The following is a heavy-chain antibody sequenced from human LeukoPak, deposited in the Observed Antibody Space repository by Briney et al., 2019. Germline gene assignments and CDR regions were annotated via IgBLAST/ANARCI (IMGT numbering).Heavy chain of an antibody. CDR2: ISYDGSNK. J-gene: IGHJ4*02. V-gene: IGHV3-30*04. D-gene: IGHD6-13*01. CDR1: GFTFSSYA. Sequence: PGGSLRLSCAASGFTFSSYAMHWVRQAPGKGLEWVAVISYDGSNKYYADSVKGRFTISRDNSENTLYLQMNSLRAEDTAVYYCARESGSSWAFDYWGQGTLVTVSS. CDR3: ARESGSSWAFDY.